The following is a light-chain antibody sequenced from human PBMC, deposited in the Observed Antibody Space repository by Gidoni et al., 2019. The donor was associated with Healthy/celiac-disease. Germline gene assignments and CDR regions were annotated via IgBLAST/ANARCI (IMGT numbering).Light chain of an antibody. V-gene: IGLV3-1*01. CDR1: KLVDNY. CDR2: RDS. Sequence: SSELTQPPSGLVSPVQTASITCSGDKLVDNYACWYQHKPGLSPVLVIYRDSKRPSGIPERLSGSNSGNTATLTISGTQAMDEADYYCQAWDSSSNYVFGTGTKVTVL. CDR3: QAWDSSSNYV. J-gene: IGLJ1*01.